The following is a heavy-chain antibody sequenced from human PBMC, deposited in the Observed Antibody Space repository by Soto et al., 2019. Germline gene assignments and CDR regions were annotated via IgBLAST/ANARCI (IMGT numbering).Heavy chain of an antibody. CDR1: GGSISSGGYY. CDR3: ARARKEDDTGSTEYFQH. J-gene: IGHJ1*01. CDR2: IYYSGST. V-gene: IGHV4-31*03. D-gene: IGHD2-15*01. Sequence: PSETLSLTCTVSGGSISSGGYYWSWIRQHPGKGLEWIGYIYYSGSTYYNPSLKSRVTISVDTSKNQFSLKLSSVTAADTAVYYCARARKEDDTGSTEYFQHWGQGTLVTVSS.